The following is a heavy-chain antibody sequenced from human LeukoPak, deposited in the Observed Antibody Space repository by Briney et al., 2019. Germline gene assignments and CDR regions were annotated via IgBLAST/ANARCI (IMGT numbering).Heavy chain of an antibody. Sequence: SETLSLTCTVSGGSISSYYWSWIRQPAGKGLEWVGRIYASGSTNYNPSLKSRVTISVDTSKNQFSLKLSSVTAADTAVYYCARARMVRGVPFDYWGQGTLVTVSS. D-gene: IGHD3-10*01. J-gene: IGHJ4*02. CDR2: IYASGST. V-gene: IGHV4-4*07. CDR1: GGSISSYY. CDR3: ARARMVRGVPFDY.